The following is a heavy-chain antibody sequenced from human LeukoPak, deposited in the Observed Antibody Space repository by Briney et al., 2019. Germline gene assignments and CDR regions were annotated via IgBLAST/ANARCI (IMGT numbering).Heavy chain of an antibody. V-gene: IGHV3-33*01. CDR3: ARDQGTTVYGMDV. CDR1: GFTFSSYG. CDR2: IWYDGNNK. D-gene: IGHD4-11*01. Sequence: GGSLRPSCAASGFTFSSYGMHWVRQAPGKGLEWVAVIWYDGNNKYYEDSVKGRFTISRDSSKNTLYLQMNSLRAEDTAVYYCARDQGTTVYGMDVWGKGTTVTVSS. J-gene: IGHJ6*04.